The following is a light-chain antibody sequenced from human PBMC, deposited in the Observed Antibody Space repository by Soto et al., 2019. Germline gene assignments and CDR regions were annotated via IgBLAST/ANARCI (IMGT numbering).Light chain of an antibody. Sequence: QSALIQPASGSGSPGQSITISCTGTSRDFGGSNYVSWYQHHPHRAPKLLIYEFNYRPSGVSSRFSVSKSGNTASLTISGFHAEDEADYYCSSYISSNTLEVFGVGTKLTVL. J-gene: IGLJ1*01. CDR2: EFN. V-gene: IGLV2-14*01. CDR3: SSYISSNTLEV. CDR1: SRDFGGSNY.